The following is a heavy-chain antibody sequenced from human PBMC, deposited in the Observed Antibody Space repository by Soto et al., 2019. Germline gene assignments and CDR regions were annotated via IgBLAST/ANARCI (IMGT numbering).Heavy chain of an antibody. CDR1: GFTFSHYG. D-gene: IGHD3-22*01. Sequence: QVQLVQSGAEVKMPGASVKVSCQTSGFTFSHYGISWLRQAPGQGLEWMGWISVHNGKAYYKQNFQDRVTITTDTSTNTAYMELRSLRPDDTAVYYCARDQGQIFDSSGYFYYWGQGTLVTVAS. CDR2: ISVHNGKA. CDR3: ARDQGQIFDSSGYFYY. J-gene: IGHJ4*02. V-gene: IGHV1-18*01.